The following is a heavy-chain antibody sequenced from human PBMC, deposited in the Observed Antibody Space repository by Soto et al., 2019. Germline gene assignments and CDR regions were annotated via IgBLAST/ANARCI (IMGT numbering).Heavy chain of an antibody. V-gene: IGHV3-53*01. Sequence: AGGSLRLSCAVSGFTVSDNYITWVRQAPGKGLEWVSLLYSGGRIYYADSVKGRFTISRDTSKTTLYLQMNSLRTEDTAVYYCARSDRDYAYALNVWGQGTTVTVSS. CDR2: LYSGGRI. J-gene: IGHJ6*02. D-gene: IGHD3-16*01. CDR1: GFTVSDNY. CDR3: ARSDRDYAYALNV.